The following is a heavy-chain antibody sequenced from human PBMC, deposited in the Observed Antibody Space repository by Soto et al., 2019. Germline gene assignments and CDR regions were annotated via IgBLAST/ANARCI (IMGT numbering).Heavy chain of an antibody. D-gene: IGHD2-15*01. CDR3: AKGHTWVSTVVTGGVDY. J-gene: IGHJ4*02. CDR1: GFTFSSYA. V-gene: IGHV3-23*01. CDR2: ISGSGGST. Sequence: EVQLLESGGGLVQPGGSLRLSCAASGFTFSSYAMSWVRQAPGKGLEWVSAISGSGGSTYYADSVKGRFTISRDNSKNTLYLQMNSLRAEDTAVYYCAKGHTWVSTVVTGGVDYWGQGPLVTVSS.